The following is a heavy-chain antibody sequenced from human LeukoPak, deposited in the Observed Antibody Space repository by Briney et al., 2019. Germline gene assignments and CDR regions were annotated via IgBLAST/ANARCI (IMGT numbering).Heavy chain of an antibody. CDR3: AKDLGYRWELLRSCFDY. J-gene: IGHJ4*02. V-gene: IGHV3-23*01. CDR2: ISGSGGST. D-gene: IGHD1-26*01. Sequence: QSGGSLRLSCAASGITVSSNYMSWVRQAPGKGLEWVSAISGSGGSTYYADSVKGRFTISRDNSKNTLYLQMNSLRAEDTAVYYCAKDLGYRWELLRSCFDYWGQGTLVTVSS. CDR1: GITVSSNY.